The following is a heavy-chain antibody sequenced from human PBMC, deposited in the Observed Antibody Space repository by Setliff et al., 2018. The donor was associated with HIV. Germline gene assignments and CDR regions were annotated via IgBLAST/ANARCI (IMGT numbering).Heavy chain of an antibody. J-gene: IGHJ5*02. D-gene: IGHD3-10*01. V-gene: IGHV1-2*02. CDR2: IHPNSGGT. CDR1: GYYFNIDY. CDR3: ARGPYDSGTNWFDP. Sequence: ASVKVSCKTFGYYFNIDYMHWVRQAPGQGLEWMGWIHPNSGGTNYAQKFQGRVVMTRDTSISTAYMELSRLRSDDTAVYYCARGPYDSGTNWFDPWGQGTLVTVSS.